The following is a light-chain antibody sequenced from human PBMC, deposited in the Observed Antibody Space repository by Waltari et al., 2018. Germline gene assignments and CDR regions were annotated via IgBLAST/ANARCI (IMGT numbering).Light chain of an antibody. CDR3: QQYYTTPWT. CDR1: QTVLYSSNDKNY. J-gene: IGKJ1*01. CDR2: WAS. V-gene: IGKV4-1*01. Sequence: DILMNQSPDSLAVSLGQWATTNCQSRQTVLYSSNDKNYLAWYQQKPRQPPKVLIYWASTRESGVPDRFSGSGSGTDFTLTINSLQAEDVAIYYCQQYYTTPWTFGQGTMVEIK.